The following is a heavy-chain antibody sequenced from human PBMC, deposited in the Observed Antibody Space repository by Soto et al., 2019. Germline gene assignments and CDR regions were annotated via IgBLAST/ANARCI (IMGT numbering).Heavy chain of an antibody. D-gene: IGHD2-15*01. CDR1: GFFISSGNY. Sequence: SETLSLTCAVSGFFISSGNYWGCIRKPPGKGLEWIGSIFHGGNTYYNPSLKSRVTISVDMSKNQFSLKLNSVTAADTAVYYCARARWYDAFDVWGQGTVVIVSS. CDR2: IFHGGNT. V-gene: IGHV4-38-2*01. J-gene: IGHJ3*01. CDR3: ARARWYDAFDV.